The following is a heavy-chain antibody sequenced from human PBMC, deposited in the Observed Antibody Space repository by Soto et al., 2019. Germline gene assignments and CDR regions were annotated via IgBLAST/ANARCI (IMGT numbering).Heavy chain of an antibody. V-gene: IGHV4-59*01. CDR3: ARGGGYYIDPDYYFDY. CDR2: IYYSGST. CDR1: GGSISSYY. Sequence: QVQLQESGPGLVKPSETLSLTCTVSGGSISSYYWSWIRQPPGKGLEWIGYIYYSGSTNYNPSLKSRVTISVDTSKNQFSLKLSSVTAADTTVYYCARGGGYYIDPDYYFDYWGQGTLVTVSS. J-gene: IGHJ4*02. D-gene: IGHD3-22*01.